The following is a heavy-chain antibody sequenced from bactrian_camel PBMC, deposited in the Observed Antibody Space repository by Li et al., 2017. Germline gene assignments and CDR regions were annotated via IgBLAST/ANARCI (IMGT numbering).Heavy chain of an antibody. J-gene: IGHJ4*01. V-gene: IGHV3S53*01. D-gene: IGHD2*01. CDR1: RGTYSTHC. CDR2: IDHDGPT. Sequence: VESGGGAVQAGGSLTLSCTASRGTYSTHCMGWFRLAPGKEREGVACIDHDGPTTYADFVKGRFAISKDNAKNILYLQMDSQNLRTLPCTSVAQIRVGLSAPQPSTIGTRVRGPRSPSP.